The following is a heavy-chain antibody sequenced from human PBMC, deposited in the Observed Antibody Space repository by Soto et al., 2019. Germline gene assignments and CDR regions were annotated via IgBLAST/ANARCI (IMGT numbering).Heavy chain of an antibody. Sequence: LSLTCTVSGGSISSGGYYWSWIRQHPGKGLEWIGYIYYSGSTYYNPSLKSRVTISVDTSKNQFSLKLSSVTAADTAVYYCARDYGDYGISFDIWGQGTMVTVSS. V-gene: IGHV4-31*03. D-gene: IGHD4-17*01. J-gene: IGHJ3*02. CDR3: ARDYGDYGISFDI. CDR2: IYYSGST. CDR1: GGSISSGGYY.